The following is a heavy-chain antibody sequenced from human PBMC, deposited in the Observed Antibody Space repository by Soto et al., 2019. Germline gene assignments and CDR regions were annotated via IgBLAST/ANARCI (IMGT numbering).Heavy chain of an antibody. D-gene: IGHD5-12*01. CDR1: DDSINSDKYY. CDR2: IYYRGNA. CDR3: ARLEGLATISYSFDF. V-gene: IGHV4-39*01. J-gene: IGHJ4*02. Sequence: QLQLQESGPGLVKPSETLSLTCSVSDDSINSDKYYWGWIRQPPGKGLEWIGSIYYRGNAYYNPSLQARVTISLDKPKSQFSLKLDSVTAADSAVYFCARLEGLATISYSFDFWGPGALVAVSS.